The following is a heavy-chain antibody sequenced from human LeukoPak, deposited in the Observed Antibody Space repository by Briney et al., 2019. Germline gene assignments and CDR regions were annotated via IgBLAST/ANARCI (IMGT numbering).Heavy chain of an antibody. Sequence: PGGSLRLSCAASGFTFTSYSMNWVRQAPGKGLEWVSYISSSSSIIYYADSVKGRFTISRDNAENSLYLRMNSLRGEDTAVYYCARDARFLEWLSDYWGQGTLVTVSS. V-gene: IGHV3-48*01. D-gene: IGHD3-3*01. CDR2: ISSSSSII. CDR3: ARDARFLEWLSDY. CDR1: GFTFTSYS. J-gene: IGHJ4*02.